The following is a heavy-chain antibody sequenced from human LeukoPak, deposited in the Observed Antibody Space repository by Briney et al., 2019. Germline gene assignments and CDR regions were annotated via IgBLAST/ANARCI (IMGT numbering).Heavy chain of an antibody. D-gene: IGHD6-19*01. Sequence: GGSLRLSCAASGFTFSSYAMTWVRQAPGKGLEWVSGISGSGGNTYYAASVKGRFTISRDNSKNTLYLQMNSLSAEDTAVYYCAKDRVTMAGTGQIDYWDQGTLVTVSS. J-gene: IGHJ4*02. V-gene: IGHV3-23*01. CDR1: GFTFSSYA. CDR2: ISGSGGNT. CDR3: AKDRVTMAGTGQIDY.